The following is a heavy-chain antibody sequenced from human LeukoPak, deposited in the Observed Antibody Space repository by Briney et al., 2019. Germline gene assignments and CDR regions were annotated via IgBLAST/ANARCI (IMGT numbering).Heavy chain of an antibody. CDR2: ISGSGGST. J-gene: IGHJ4*02. Sequence: GGSLRLSCAASGFTFSSYAMSWVRQAPGKGLEWVSAISGSGGSTYYADSVKGRFTISRDNSKNTLYLQMNSLRAEDTAVYYCARVTALRRPSEWLVRSYFDYWGQGTLVTVSS. CDR1: GFTFSSYA. V-gene: IGHV3-23*01. CDR3: ARVTALRRPSEWLVRSYFDY. D-gene: IGHD6-19*01.